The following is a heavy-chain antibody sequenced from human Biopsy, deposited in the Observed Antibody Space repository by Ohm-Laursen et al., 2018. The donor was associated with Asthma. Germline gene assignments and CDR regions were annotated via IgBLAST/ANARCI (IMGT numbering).Heavy chain of an antibody. CDR2: THHSEDT. J-gene: IGHJ6*02. V-gene: IGHV4-34*01. CDR3: ARGSSSRLSQWELLVSGGKRAHSYYGMDV. Sequence: GTLSLTCAVYGGSFSSNYWSWIRPTPGQGLEWLGDTHHSEDTNYNPSPSSRPALSVDTSKNQYSLRLTSVTAADTAVYYCARGSSSRLSQWELLVSGGKRAHSYYGMDVWGQGTTVTVSS. CDR1: GGSFSSNY. D-gene: IGHD1-26*01.